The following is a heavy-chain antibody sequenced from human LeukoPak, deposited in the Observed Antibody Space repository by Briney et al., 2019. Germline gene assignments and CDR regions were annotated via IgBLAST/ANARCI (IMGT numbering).Heavy chain of an antibody. Sequence: GGSLRLSCAAASGFTFSTYPINWVRQAPGKGLEWVSYISRSSTTIYYADSVKGRFTISRDNAKNSLYLQMNSLRAEDTAVYHCATDYYDSSGYYTGSYWGQGTLVTVSS. D-gene: IGHD3-22*01. V-gene: IGHV3-48*01. CDR1: GFTFSTYP. CDR3: ATDYYDSSGYYTGSY. J-gene: IGHJ4*02. CDR2: ISRSSTTI.